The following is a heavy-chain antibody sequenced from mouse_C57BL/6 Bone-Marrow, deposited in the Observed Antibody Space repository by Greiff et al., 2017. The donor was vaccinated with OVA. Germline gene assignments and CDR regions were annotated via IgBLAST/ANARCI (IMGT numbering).Heavy chain of an antibody. V-gene: IGHV1-54*01. CDR2: INPGSGGT. J-gene: IGHJ1*03. CDR1: GYAFTNYL. D-gene: IGHD1-1*01. CDR3: AREYYYGSSYWYFDV. Sequence: VQLQQSGAELVRPGTSVTVSCKASGYAFTNYLIEWVKQRPGQGLEWIGVINPGSGGTNYNEKFKGKATLTADKSSSTAYMQLSSLTSEDSAVYFCAREYYYGSSYWYFDVWGTGTTVTVSS.